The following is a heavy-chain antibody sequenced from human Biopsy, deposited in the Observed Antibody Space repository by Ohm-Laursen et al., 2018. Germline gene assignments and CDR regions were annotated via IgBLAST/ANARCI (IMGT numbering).Heavy chain of an antibody. V-gene: IGHV3-11*01. Sequence: SLRLSCTASGFTFGDYYMSWIRQAPGKGLEWLSYISGSGVTKMYADSAKGRFTVSRDNAKNSLYLEMNNLTVEDTAVYYCATGGAGSYNENWGQGTLVSVSS. CDR3: ATGGAGSYNEN. J-gene: IGHJ4*02. CDR2: ISGSGVTK. CDR1: GFTFGDYY. D-gene: IGHD3-10*01.